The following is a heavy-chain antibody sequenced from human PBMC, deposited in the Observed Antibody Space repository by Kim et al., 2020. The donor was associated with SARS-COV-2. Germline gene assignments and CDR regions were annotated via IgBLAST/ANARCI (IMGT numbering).Heavy chain of an antibody. CDR1: GYTFTSYA. V-gene: IGHV7-4-1*02. Sequence: ASVKVSCKASGYTFTSYAMNWVRQAPGQGLEWMGWINTNTGNPTYAQGFTGRFVFSLDTSVSTAYLQISSLKAEDTAVYYCARVKYSSSGFGYYYYYYGMDVWGQGTTVTVSS. D-gene: IGHD6-6*01. CDR2: INTNTGNP. CDR3: ARVKYSSSGFGYYYYYYGMDV. J-gene: IGHJ6*02.